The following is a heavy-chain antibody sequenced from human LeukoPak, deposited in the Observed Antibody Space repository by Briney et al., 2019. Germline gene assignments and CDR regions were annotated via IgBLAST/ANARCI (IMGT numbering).Heavy chain of an antibody. V-gene: IGHV3-7*01. J-gene: IGHJ4*02. D-gene: IGHD3-9*01. CDR1: GFTFSSYW. Sequence: GGSLRLSCAASGFTFSSYWMSWVRQAPGKGLEWVANIKQDGSEKYYVDSVKGRFTISRDNAKNSLSLQMNSLRAEDTAVYYCARVDFDWLFDYWGQGTLVTVSS. CDR2: IKQDGSEK. CDR3: ARVDFDWLFDY.